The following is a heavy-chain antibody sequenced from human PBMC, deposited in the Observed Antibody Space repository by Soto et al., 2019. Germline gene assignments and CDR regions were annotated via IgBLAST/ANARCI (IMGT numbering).Heavy chain of an antibody. CDR2: ISYDGSNK. Sequence: QVQLVESGGGVVQPGRSLRLSCAASGFTFSSYAMHWVRQAPGKGLEWVAVISYDGSNKYYADSVKGRFTISRDNSKNTLYLPMNSLRAEDTAVYYCARERIMITFGGVIDPYYYYYGMDVWGQGTTVTVSS. V-gene: IGHV3-30-3*01. D-gene: IGHD3-16*02. CDR1: GFTFSSYA. J-gene: IGHJ6*02. CDR3: ARERIMITFGGVIDPYYYYYGMDV.